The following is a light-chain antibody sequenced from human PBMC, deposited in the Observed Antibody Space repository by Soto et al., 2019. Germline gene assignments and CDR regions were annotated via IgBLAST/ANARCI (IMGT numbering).Light chain of an antibody. J-gene: IGLJ1*01. V-gene: IGLV2-23*01. CDR3: WSFVGATTYV. CDR1: ISTVGGFNV. CDR2: EGI. Sequence: QSSLTQPASVSCSPGHSLTLSFTGSISTVGGFNVVSWYQQPPGKDHKVIIYEGITRTSGVSNRFSGSNSGSTDYLKISGLQAQDEADYYCWSFVGATTYVLGNGTNVTV.